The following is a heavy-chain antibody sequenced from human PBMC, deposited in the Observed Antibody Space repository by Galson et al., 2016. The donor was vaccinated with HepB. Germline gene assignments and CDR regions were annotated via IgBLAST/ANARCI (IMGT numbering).Heavy chain of an antibody. V-gene: IGHV3-30*07. CDR1: GFIFSDYA. CDR3: TKDPQLYVTRGVWDN. J-gene: IGHJ4*02. CDR2: ISYDGSEE. D-gene: IGHD3-10*01. Sequence: SLRLSCAVSGFIFSDYAMHWVRQAPGKGLEWVAVISYDGSEEFYAYSLKGRFTISRDNSSDTLYLQMNSLRPEDTAVYYCTKDPQLYVTRGVWDNWGQGALVTVSS.